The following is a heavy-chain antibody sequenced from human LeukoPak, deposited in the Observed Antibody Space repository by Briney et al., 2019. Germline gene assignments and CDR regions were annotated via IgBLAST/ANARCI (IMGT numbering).Heavy chain of an antibody. V-gene: IGHV1-69*04. CDR1: GYSFTTYG. CDR2: IIPILGIA. Sequence: GASVKVSCKASGYSFTTYGISWVRQAPGQGLEWMGRIIPILGIANYAQKFQGRVTITADKSTSTAYMELSSLRSEDTAVYYCASGYGDYAYNWFDPWGQGTLVTVSS. J-gene: IGHJ5*02. CDR3: ASGYGDYAYNWFDP. D-gene: IGHD4-17*01.